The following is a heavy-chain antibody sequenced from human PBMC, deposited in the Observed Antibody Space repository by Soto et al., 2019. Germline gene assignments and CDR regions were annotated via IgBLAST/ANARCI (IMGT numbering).Heavy chain of an antibody. D-gene: IGHD3-3*01. J-gene: IGHJ2*01. V-gene: IGHV3-23*01. CDR2: ISGSGGST. CDR1: GFTFSSYA. CDR3: ANIEPGNSDFWSGYSSDWYFDL. Sequence: EVQLLESGGGLVQPGGSLRLSCAASGFTFSSYAMSWVRQAPGKGLEWVSAISGSGGSTYYADSVKGRFTISRDNSKNTLYLQMNSLRPETTAVYYCANIEPGNSDFWSGYSSDWYFDLWGRGTLVTVSS.